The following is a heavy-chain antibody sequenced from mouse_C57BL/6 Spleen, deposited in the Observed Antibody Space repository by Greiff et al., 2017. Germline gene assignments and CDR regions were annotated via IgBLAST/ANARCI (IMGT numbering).Heavy chain of an antibody. D-gene: IGHD2-5*01. CDR1: GYTFTSYW. CDR2: IDPSDSYT. CDR3: ARVYYSNYGYYAMDY. V-gene: IGHV1-69*01. Sequence: QVQLKQPGAELVMPGASVKLSCKASGYTFTSYWMHWVKQSPGQGLEWIGEIDPSDSYTNYNQKFKGKSTLTVDKSSSTAYMQLSSLTSEDSAVYYCARVYYSNYGYYAMDYWGQGTSVTVSS. J-gene: IGHJ4*01.